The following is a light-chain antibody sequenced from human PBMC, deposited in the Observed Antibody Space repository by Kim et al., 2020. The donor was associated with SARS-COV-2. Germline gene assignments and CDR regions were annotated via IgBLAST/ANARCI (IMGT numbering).Light chain of an antibody. CDR3: NSYTTYSTPV. CDR2: DVS. J-gene: IGLJ3*02. CDR1: SSDIGGYNY. Sequence: GQSITISCTGTSSDIGGYNYVSWYQQPPNKAPKLMIYDVSERPSGVSNRFSGSKSGNTASLTISGLQAEDEADYYCNSYTTYSTPVFGGGTQLTVL. V-gene: IGLV2-14*03.